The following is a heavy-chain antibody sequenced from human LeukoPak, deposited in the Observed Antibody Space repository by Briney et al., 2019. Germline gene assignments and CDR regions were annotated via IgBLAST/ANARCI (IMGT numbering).Heavy chain of an antibody. CDR2: ISSSSSYI. Sequence: PGGSPRLSCAASGFTFSSYSMNWVRQAPGKGLEWVSSISSSSSYIYYADSVKGRFTISRDNAKNSLYLQMNSLRAEDTAVYYCARAPYYYGSGSYSDYWGQGTLVTVSS. V-gene: IGHV3-21*01. CDR1: GFTFSSYS. D-gene: IGHD3-10*01. CDR3: ARAPYYYGSGSYSDY. J-gene: IGHJ4*02.